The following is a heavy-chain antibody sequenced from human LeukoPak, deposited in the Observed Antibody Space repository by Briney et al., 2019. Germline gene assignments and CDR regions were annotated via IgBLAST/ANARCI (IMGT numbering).Heavy chain of an antibody. CDR1: GGSISSSSYY. V-gene: IGHV4-39*01. D-gene: IGHD3-9*01. CDR2: IYYSGST. J-gene: IGHJ5*02. CDR3: ARQRRHDILTGYSNWFDP. Sequence: PSETLSLTCTVSGGSISSSSYYWGWIRQPPGKGLEWIGSIYYSGSTYYNPSLKGRVTISVDTSKNQFSLKLSSVTAADTAVYYCARQRRHDILTGYSNWFDPWGQGTLVTVSS.